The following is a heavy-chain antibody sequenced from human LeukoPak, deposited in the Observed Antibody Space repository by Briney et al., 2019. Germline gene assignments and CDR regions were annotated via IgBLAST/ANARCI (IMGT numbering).Heavy chain of an antibody. CDR3: ARGSATGLAY. CDR1: GDSISSTTSY. D-gene: IGHD1-1*01. J-gene: IGHJ4*02. CDR2: IYYSGVS. V-gene: IGHV4-39*01. Sequence: PSETLSLTCIVSGDSISSTTSYWGCIRQPPGKGLEWIGNIYYSGVSYYNPSLKSRVTISVDTSKNQFSLKLNSVTAADTAVYYCARGSATGLAYWGQGTLVTVSS.